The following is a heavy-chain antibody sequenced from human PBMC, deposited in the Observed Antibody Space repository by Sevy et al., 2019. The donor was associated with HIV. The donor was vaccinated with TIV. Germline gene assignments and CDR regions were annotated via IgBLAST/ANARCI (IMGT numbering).Heavy chain of an antibody. CDR1: GFTFSSYA. CDR2: ISYDGSNK. CDR3: ASPYYYDSSGLPGTGPQTGAFDI. J-gene: IGHJ3*02. Sequence: GGSLRLSCAASGFTFSSYAMHWVRQAPGKGLEWAAVISYDGSNKYYADSVKGRFTISRDNSKNTLYLQMNSLRAEDTAVYYCASPYYYDSSGLPGTGPQTGAFDIWGQGTMVTVSS. D-gene: IGHD3-22*01. V-gene: IGHV3-30-3*01.